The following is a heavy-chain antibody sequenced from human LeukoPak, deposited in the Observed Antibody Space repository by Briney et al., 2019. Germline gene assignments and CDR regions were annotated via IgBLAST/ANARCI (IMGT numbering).Heavy chain of an antibody. D-gene: IGHD6-13*01. CDR1: GYSFTSYW. V-gene: IGHV5-51*01. J-gene: IGHJ4*02. Sequence: KNGESLKISCKGSGYSFTSYWIGWVRQMPGKGLEWMGIIYPGDSDTRYSPSFQGQVTISADKSISTAYLQWSSLKASDTAMYYCARPPYSSSRHEEVFDYWGQGTLVTVSS. CDR2: IYPGDSDT. CDR3: ARPPYSSSRHEEVFDY.